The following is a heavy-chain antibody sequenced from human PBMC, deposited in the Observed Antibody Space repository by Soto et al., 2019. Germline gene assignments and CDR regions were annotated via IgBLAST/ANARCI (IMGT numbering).Heavy chain of an antibody. CDR2: INPSGGSP. CDR1: AYTFTSYF. Sequence: ASVKVSCKASAYTFTSYFMHWVRQAPGQGLEWMGIINPSGGSPTYAQQFQGRITMTSDASTGTVFMDLSSLRSEDTAMYYCARESSGFDYWGQGTLVTVSS. V-gene: IGHV1-46*01. J-gene: IGHJ4*02. CDR3: ARESSGFDY.